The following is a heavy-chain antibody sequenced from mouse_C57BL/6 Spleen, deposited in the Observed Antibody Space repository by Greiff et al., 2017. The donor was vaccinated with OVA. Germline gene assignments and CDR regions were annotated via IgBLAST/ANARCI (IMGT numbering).Heavy chain of an antibody. V-gene: IGHV5-16*01. J-gene: IGHJ1*03. CDR3: ARGTTVVAGDWYFDV. D-gene: IGHD1-1*01. CDR2: INYDGSST. CDR1: GFTFSDYY. Sequence: EVKVEESEGGLVQPGSSMKLSCTASGFTFSDYYVAWVRQVPEKGLEWVANINYDGSSTYYLDSLKSRFIISRDNAKNILYLQMSSLKSEDTATYYCARGTTVVAGDWYFDVWGTGTTVTVSS.